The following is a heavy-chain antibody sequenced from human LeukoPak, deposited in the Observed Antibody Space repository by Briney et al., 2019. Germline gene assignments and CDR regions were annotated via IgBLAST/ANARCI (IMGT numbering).Heavy chain of an antibody. CDR2: IRSKAHSYGT. D-gene: IGHD6-13*01. CDR3: TRLAAGYSNTRGY. J-gene: IGHJ4*02. CDR1: GFSISGSA. V-gene: IGHV3-73*01. Sequence: GGSLRLSCAASGFSISGSAMHWVRQASGKGLEWVGRIRSKAHSYGTAYAASVKGRFTISRDDSKNTAYLQMNSLKTEDTAMYYCTRLAAGYSNTRGYWGQGTLVTVSS.